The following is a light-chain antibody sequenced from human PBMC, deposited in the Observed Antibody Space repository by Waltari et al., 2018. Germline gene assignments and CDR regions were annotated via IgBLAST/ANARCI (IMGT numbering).Light chain of an antibody. CDR3: LLSYSDGWV. CDR1: TGDVTSGHY. Sequence: QAVVTQEPSLTVSPGGTVTLTCGSSTGDVTSGHYPYWLQQKPGQAPRTLMYDTSNKHSWTPARFSGSLLGGKAALTLSGAQPEDEAEYHCLLSYSDGWVFGGGTKLTVL. V-gene: IGLV7-46*01. CDR2: DTS. J-gene: IGLJ3*02.